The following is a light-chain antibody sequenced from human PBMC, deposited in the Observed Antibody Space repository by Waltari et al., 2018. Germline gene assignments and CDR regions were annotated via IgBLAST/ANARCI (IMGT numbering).Light chain of an antibody. J-gene: IGLJ2*01. Sequence: QSALTQPASVPGSPGQSIAISCIRTISDVGAKTVLLWYQQHPGRAPKLMIHEVTKRPSGVSTRFSGSKSGNTASLTISGLQAEDEADYYCCSYTSIGPVLIGGGTKVTVL. V-gene: IGLV2-23*02. CDR2: EVT. CDR3: CSYTSIGPVL. CDR1: ISDVGAKTV.